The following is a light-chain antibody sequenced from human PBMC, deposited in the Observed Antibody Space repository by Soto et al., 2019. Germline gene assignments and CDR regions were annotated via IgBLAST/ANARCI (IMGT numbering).Light chain of an antibody. CDR2: DVS. CDR1: SSDVGGYNY. V-gene: IGLV2-14*01. CDR3: SSYTSSSTLG. Sequence: QSALTQPASVSGSPGQSITISCTGTSSDVGGYNYVSWYQQHTGKAPKLMIYDVSNRPSGVSNRFSGSKSGNTACLTTSGLEAEDEADYYCSSYTSSSTLGFGGGTKLTVL. J-gene: IGLJ2*01.